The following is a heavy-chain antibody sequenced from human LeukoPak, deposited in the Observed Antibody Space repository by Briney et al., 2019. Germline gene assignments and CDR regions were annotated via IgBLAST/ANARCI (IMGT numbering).Heavy chain of an antibody. CDR3: ARHAAYCSGGNCYLRWFDP. CDR1: SGSISSYY. Sequence: SETLSLTCTVSSGSISSYYWGWIRQPPGKGLEWIGSIYYSGSTYYNPSLKSRVTISVDTSKNQFSLKLSSVTAADTAMYYCARHAAYCSGGNCYLRWFDPWGQGTLVTVSS. CDR2: IYYSGST. J-gene: IGHJ5*02. D-gene: IGHD2-15*01. V-gene: IGHV4-39*01.